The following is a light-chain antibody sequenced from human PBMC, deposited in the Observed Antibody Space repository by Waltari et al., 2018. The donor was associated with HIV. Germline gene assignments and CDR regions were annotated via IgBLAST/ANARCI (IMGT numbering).Light chain of an antibody. J-gene: IGLJ1*01. CDR2: KDS. V-gene: IGLV3-25*03. CDR1: AFTKHY. Sequence: SYELKQPPSVSLSPVQTTRLTCPGDAFTKHYANWYQQKPGQAPVLVRYKDSERPSGIPERFSGSSSGTTVTLTISGVQAEDEADYYCQSADSSGTYEVFGTGTKVTVL. CDR3: QSADSSGTYEV.